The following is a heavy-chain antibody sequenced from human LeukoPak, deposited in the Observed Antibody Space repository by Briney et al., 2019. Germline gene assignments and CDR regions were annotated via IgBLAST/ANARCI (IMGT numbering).Heavy chain of an antibody. CDR2: IKEAGSEK. J-gene: IGHJ5*02. Sequence: PGGSLRLSCAASGFTFSNYWMSWVRQATGKGLEFMANIKEAGSEKYYVDSVKGRFTISRDNDKNSVLLQMNNLRAEDTAVYYCARVGRYYDSSGLSYNWFDPWGQGTLVTVSS. V-gene: IGHV3-7*03. CDR3: ARVGRYYDSSGLSYNWFDP. CDR1: GFTFSNYW. D-gene: IGHD3-22*01.